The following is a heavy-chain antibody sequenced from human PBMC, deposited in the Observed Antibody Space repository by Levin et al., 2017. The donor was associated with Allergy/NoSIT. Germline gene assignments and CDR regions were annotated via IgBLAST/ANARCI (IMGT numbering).Heavy chain of an antibody. CDR2: ISYSGST. V-gene: IGHV4-34*01. Sequence: SQTLSLTCAVYGGSFSNSYWSWIRQPPGKGLEWIGEISYSGSTKYNPSLESRVTISVDTSKKQFSLKLSSVTAADTSVYYCARGREKHSYAGFGYWDQGTLVTVTS. D-gene: IGHD5-18*01. CDR3: ARGREKHSYAGFGY. CDR1: GGSFSNSY. J-gene: IGHJ4*02.